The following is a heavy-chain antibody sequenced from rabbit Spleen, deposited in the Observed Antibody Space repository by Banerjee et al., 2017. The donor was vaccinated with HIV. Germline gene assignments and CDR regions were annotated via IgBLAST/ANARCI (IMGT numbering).Heavy chain of an antibody. V-gene: IGHV1S40*01. D-gene: IGHD2-1*01. CDR3: ARDDDGGRYQFNL. CDR2: IYTGSGSNT. Sequence: QSLEESGGDLVKPGASLTLTCTASGFSFSSTYYMCWVRQAPGKGLESIACIYTGSGSNTYYARWAQGRFTISKTSSTTVTLQMTSLTAADTATYFCARDDDGGRYQFNLWGQGTLVTVS. J-gene: IGHJ4*01. CDR1: GFSFSSTYY.